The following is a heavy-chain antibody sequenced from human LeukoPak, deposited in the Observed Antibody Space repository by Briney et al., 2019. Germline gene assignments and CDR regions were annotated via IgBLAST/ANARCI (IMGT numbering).Heavy chain of an antibody. V-gene: IGHV1-18*04. CDR2: ISAYNGNT. D-gene: IGHD3-10*02. CDR1: GYTFTSYG. Sequence: ASVKVSCKASGYTFTSYGISWVRQAPGQGLEWMGWISAYNGNTNYAQKLQGRVTMTTDTSTSTAYMELRSLRSDDTAVYYCARGYSYLADLYVFGELFWADAFGMDVWGEGTTVTVSS. CDR3: ARGYSYLADLYVFGELFWADAFGMDV. J-gene: IGHJ6*04.